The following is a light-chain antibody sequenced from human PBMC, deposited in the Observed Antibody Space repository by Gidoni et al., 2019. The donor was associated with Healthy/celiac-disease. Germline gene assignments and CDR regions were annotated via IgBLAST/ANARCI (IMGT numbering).Light chain of an antibody. CDR2: DAS. V-gene: IGKV3-11*01. CDR3: QQRSNWLIT. CDR1: QSVSSY. J-gene: IGKJ5*01. Sequence: EIVLTQSPATLSLSPGERATLSCRASQSVSSYLAWYQQKPGQAPRLLIYDASNTATGLPARFSGSGSGTDFTLTISSLEPEDFAVYYCQQRSNWLITFGQGTRLEIK.